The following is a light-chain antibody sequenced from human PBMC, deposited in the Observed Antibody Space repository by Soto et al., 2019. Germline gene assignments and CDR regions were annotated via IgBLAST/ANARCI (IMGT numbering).Light chain of an antibody. Sequence: IMMNQSPSTLSVSKGERATLSCRSSLIVSRNLAWYQQKPGQAPRLLIYDASSRATGIPAGFSGSGSGTDFTLTISSLEPEDFAVYYCQQRRNWPPTITFGQGRRLEIK. CDR3: QQRRNWPPTIT. V-gene: IGKV3-11*01. CDR1: LIVSRN. J-gene: IGKJ5*01. CDR2: DAS.